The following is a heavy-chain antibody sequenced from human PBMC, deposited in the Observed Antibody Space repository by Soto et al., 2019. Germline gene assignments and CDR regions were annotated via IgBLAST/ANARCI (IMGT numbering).Heavy chain of an antibody. V-gene: IGHV1-69*12. D-gene: IGHD6-19*01. J-gene: IGHJ4*02. CDR3: AREAAQHSSGWHY. CDR1: GDTYSSYE. Sequence: QFQLVQSGAEVKKPGSSVKVSCKASGDTYSSYELNWVRQAPGLRLEWMGGIVPVYGTANYAPKFQGRVTLIADVSMGPTYMELSTPRSEDTAVYFCAREAAQHSSGWHYGGQGALVTGSS. CDR2: IVPVYGTA.